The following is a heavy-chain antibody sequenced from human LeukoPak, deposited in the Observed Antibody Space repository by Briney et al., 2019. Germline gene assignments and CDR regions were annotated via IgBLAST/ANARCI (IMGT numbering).Heavy chain of an antibody. CDR1: GFTFNTW. Sequence: GGSLRLSCLGSGFTFNTWMSWVRQAPGKGLEWVANIKQDGSEKCYVDSVKGRFTISRDNAKKSLYLQMNSLRAEDTAIYYCASSVATPGWFDPWGQGTLVTVSS. D-gene: IGHD5-12*01. J-gene: IGHJ5*02. CDR3: ASSVATPGWFDP. V-gene: IGHV3-7*01. CDR2: IKQDGSEK.